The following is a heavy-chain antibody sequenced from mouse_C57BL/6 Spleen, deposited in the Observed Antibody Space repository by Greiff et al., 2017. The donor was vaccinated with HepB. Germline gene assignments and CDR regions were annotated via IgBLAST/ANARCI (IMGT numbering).Heavy chain of an antibody. CDR3: TRYGSTIVSYYYAMDY. V-gene: IGHV1-81*01. Sequence: VQLQQSGAELARPGASVKLSCKASGYTFTSYGISWVKQRTGQGLEWIGEIYPRSGNTYYNEKFKGKATLTADKSSSTAYMELRSLTSADSAVYFCTRYGSTIVSYYYAMDYWGQGTSVTVSS. D-gene: IGHD1-1*01. CDR1: GYTFTSYG. J-gene: IGHJ4*01. CDR2: IYPRSGNT.